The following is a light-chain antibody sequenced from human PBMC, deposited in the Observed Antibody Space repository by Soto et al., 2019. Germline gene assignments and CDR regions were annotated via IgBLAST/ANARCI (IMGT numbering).Light chain of an antibody. CDR1: QSVSSNY. CDR2: GAS. CDR3: QQYGSSPWT. J-gene: IGKJ1*01. V-gene: IGKV3-20*01. Sequence: EIVLTQSPGTLSLSPGERATLSCRASQSVSSNYLAWYQQKPGLAPRLLIYGASSRATGVPDRFSGSGSGTDFTLTISRLEPKDCAVYYCQQYGSSPWTFGQGTKVEVK.